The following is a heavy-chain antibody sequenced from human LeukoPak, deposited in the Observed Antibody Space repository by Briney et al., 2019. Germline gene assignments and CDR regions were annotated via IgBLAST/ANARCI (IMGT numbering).Heavy chain of an antibody. D-gene: IGHD1-26*01. J-gene: IGHJ4*02. Sequence: ASVKVACKTSGYTFSHYGISWVRQAPGQGLEWMGWISPYNGNTNFAQSLRDRVTMTTDTSTSTAYMELTGLRSDDTAVYYCARRVGSGTYLYFFDFWGQGRLPTLSS. V-gene: IGHV1-18*01. CDR1: GYTFSHYG. CDR3: ARRVGSGTYLYFFDF. CDR2: ISPYNGNT.